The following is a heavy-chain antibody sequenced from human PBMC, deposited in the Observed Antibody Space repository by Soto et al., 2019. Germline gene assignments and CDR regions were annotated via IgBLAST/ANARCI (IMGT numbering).Heavy chain of an antibody. CDR1: GYTFSNYG. CDR2: ISGYNGNT. CDR3: ARGGSSWSAEYYQH. Sequence: QVQLVQSGAEVKKPGASVKVSCKASGYTFSNYGISWVRQAPGQGPEWMGWISGYNGNTNYAQTLQGRVTMTTDTSTTTAYMELRSLRSDDTAVYYCARGGSSWSAEYYQHWGQGTLVIVSS. V-gene: IGHV1-18*01. J-gene: IGHJ1*01. D-gene: IGHD6-13*01.